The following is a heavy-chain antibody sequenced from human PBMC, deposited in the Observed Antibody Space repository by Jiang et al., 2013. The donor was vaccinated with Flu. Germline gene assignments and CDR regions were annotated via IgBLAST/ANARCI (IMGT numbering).Heavy chain of an antibody. J-gene: IGHJ3*02. D-gene: IGHD3-10*01. Sequence: NPNSGATNYNQKFQGRLTVSRDTSINTVFTELSRLTSDDTVVYFCARSRGFGEADALDIWGQGTMVTVS. CDR2: NPNSGAT. V-gene: IGHV1-2*05. CDR3: ARSRGFGEADALDI.